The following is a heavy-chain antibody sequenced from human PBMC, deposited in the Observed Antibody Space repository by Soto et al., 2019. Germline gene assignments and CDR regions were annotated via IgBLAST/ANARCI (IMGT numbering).Heavy chain of an antibody. CDR3: AKGGGIAVAGIDAFDI. V-gene: IGHV3-23*01. Sequence: EVQLLESGGGLVQPGGSLRLSCAASGFTFSSYAMSWVRQAPGKGLEWVSAISGSGGSTYYADSVKGRFTISRDNSKNTLYLQMNSLRAEDTAVYYCAKGGGIAVAGIDAFDIWGQGTMVTVSS. CDR2: ISGSGGST. D-gene: IGHD6-19*01. CDR1: GFTFSSYA. J-gene: IGHJ3*02.